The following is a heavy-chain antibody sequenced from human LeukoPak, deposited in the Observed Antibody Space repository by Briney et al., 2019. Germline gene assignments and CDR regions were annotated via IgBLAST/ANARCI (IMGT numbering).Heavy chain of an antibody. J-gene: IGHJ2*01. CDR1: GGSFSGYY. CDR2: IYYSGST. Sequence: SETLSLTCAVYGGSFSGYYWSWIRQPPGKGLEWIGYIYYSGSTYYNPSLKSRVTISVDTSKNQFSLKLSSVTAADTAVYYCARAKLRFLEWLLQYWYFDLWGRGTLVTVSS. V-gene: IGHV4-30-4*08. D-gene: IGHD3-3*01. CDR3: ARAKLRFLEWLLQYWYFDL.